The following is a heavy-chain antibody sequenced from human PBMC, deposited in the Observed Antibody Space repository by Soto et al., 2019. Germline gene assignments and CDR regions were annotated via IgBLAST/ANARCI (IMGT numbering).Heavy chain of an antibody. V-gene: IGHV1-2*02. CDR2: INPNSGGT. CDR1: GYTFTGYY. Sequence: ASVKVSCKASGYTFTGYYMHWVRQAPGQGLEWMGWINPNSGGTNYAQKFQGRVTMTRDTSISTAYMELSRLRSDDTAVYYCARDLVAVAGTGDYWGQGTLVTVSS. D-gene: IGHD6-19*01. CDR3: ARDLVAVAGTGDY. J-gene: IGHJ4*02.